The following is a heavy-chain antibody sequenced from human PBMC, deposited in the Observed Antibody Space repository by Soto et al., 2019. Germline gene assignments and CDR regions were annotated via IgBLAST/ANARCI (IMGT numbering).Heavy chain of an antibody. CDR2: INHRGAT. D-gene: IGHD1-7*01. V-gene: IGHV4-34*01. CDR3: ARWITGTTHAFDY. Sequence: QVQLQQWGAGLLKPSETLSLTCAVYGGSFSGYYWCWIRQPPGKGLEWIGEINHRGATNYHPAHESRVTVSADTSKNQLSLKLSSVTAADTAVYYCARWITGTTHAFDYWGQGTLVTVSS. J-gene: IGHJ4*02. CDR1: GGSFSGYY.